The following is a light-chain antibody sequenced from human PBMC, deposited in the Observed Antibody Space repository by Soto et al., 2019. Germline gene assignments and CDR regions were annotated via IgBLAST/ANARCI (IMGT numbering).Light chain of an antibody. Sequence: QSVLTQPASVSGSPGQSITISCTGTSSDVGSYNLVSWYQQHPGKAPNLMIYEGSKRPSGVSNRFSGSKSGNTASLTISGLQAEDEADYYCCSYAGSSTWVFGGGTQLTVL. CDR1: SSDVGSYNL. J-gene: IGLJ3*02. V-gene: IGLV2-23*01. CDR2: EGS. CDR3: CSYAGSSTWV.